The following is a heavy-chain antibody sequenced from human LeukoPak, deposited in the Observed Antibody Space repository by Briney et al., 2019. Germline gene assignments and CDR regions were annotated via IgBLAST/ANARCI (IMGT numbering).Heavy chain of an antibody. D-gene: IGHD6-19*01. Sequence: PGGSLRLSCAASGFTFSSDGMHWGCQGPGKGQGWVAVISYDGTNKYYGDPAKGRLTISRDNSKNTLYLQMNSLRAEDTAVYYCAITPNSGWYTLMAAHFDYWGQGTLVTVSS. CDR3: AITPNSGWYTLMAAHFDY. J-gene: IGHJ4*02. V-gene: IGHV3-30*03. CDR1: GFTFSSDG. CDR2: ISYDGTNK.